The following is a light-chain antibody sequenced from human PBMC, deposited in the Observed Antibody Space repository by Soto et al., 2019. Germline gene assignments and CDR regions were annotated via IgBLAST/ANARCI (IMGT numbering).Light chain of an antibody. CDR3: AAWDDSLNDVV. V-gene: IGLV1-44*01. CDR1: SSNIGSNT. CDR2: KNN. J-gene: IGLJ2*01. Sequence: QSVLTQPPSASGTPGQRITISCSGGSSNIGSNTVNWYRQLPGAAPKLLIYKNNQWPSGIPDRFSGSKSGTSASLAISGLQPEDEADYYCAAWDDSLNDVVFGGGTKLTVL.